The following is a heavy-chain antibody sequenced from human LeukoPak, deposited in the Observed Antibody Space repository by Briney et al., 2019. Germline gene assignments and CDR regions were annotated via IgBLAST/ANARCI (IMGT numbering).Heavy chain of an antibody. CDR3: ARSSSGWSWFDP. CDR2: IYYSGST. CDR1: GGSISSYY. Sequence: PSETLSLTCTVSGGSISSYYWSWIRQPPGKGLEWIGYIYYSGSTNYNPSLKGRVTISVDTSKNQFSLKLSSVTAADTAVYYCARSSSGWSWFDPWGQGTLVTVSS. D-gene: IGHD6-19*01. J-gene: IGHJ5*02. V-gene: IGHV4-59*01.